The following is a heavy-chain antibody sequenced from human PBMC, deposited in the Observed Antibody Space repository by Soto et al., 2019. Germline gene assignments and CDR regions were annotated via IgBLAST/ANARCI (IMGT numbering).Heavy chain of an antibody. CDR3: VKAYTGYDYAN. CDR2: INSDGSST. V-gene: IGHV3-74*01. Sequence: EVQLVESGGGLVQPGGSLRLSCAASGFTFSSYWMHWVRQAPGKGLVWVSRINSDGSSTTYADSVKGRFTISRDNAKNTLYLQMNSLSAEDTAVYFCVKAYTGYDYANWGQGSLVTVSS. D-gene: IGHD5-12*01. CDR1: GFTFSSYW. J-gene: IGHJ4*02.